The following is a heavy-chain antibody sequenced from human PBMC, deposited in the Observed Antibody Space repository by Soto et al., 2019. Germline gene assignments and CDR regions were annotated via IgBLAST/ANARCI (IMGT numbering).Heavy chain of an antibody. CDR3: ARHAVFRTYYYDSSGRRVDAFDI. CDR2: IYYSGST. Sequence: SETLSLTCTVSGGSISSSSYYWGWIRQPPGKRLEWIGSIYYSGSTYYNPSLKSRVTISVDTSKNQFSLELSSVSAADTAVYYCARHAVFRTYYYDSSGRRVDAFDIWGQGTMVTVSS. V-gene: IGHV4-39*01. D-gene: IGHD3-22*01. J-gene: IGHJ3*02. CDR1: GGSISSSSYY.